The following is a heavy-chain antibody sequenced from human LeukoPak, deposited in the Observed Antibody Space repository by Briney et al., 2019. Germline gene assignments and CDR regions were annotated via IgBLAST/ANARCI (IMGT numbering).Heavy chain of an antibody. Sequence: GGSLRLSCAASGFTFSDYYMSWILQAPGKGLEWVSYISSSGSTIYYADSVKGRFTISRDNAKNSLYLQMNSLRAEDTAVYYCARAMVRGVPLDYWGQGTLVTVSS. J-gene: IGHJ4*02. CDR1: GFTFSDYY. V-gene: IGHV3-11*01. CDR2: ISSSGSTI. CDR3: ARAMVRGVPLDY. D-gene: IGHD3-10*01.